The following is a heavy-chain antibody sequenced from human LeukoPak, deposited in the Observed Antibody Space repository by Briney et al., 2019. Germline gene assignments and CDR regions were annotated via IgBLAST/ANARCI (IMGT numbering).Heavy chain of an antibody. V-gene: IGHV4-34*01. CDR3: ARVSYCATTSCLPRGWFDP. J-gene: IGHJ5*02. CDR2: INHSGSF. CDR1: GTPLSAYY. Sequence: SETRRLTCAVLGTPLSAYYWSWFGQAPGKGLEWMGEINHSGSFKYNPSLKRRRLILVDTSQNQFSLKLSPVTAAETAVYYCARVSYCATTSCLPRGWFDPWGQGTLVTVS. D-gene: IGHD2-15*01.